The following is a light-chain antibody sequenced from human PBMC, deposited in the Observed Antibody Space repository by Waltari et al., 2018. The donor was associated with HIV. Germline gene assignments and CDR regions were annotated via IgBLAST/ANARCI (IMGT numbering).Light chain of an antibody. Sequence: DIPMPQSPSSLSASVGDRVTIICRASQSITRYLNWYQQKPGKAPKLLIYAASSLLIGVPARFSGSGSGTDFTLTISSLQPEDFATYYCQQSYSTPPTFGQGTKVEIK. CDR2: AAS. V-gene: IGKV1-39*01. CDR1: QSITRY. J-gene: IGKJ1*01. CDR3: QQSYSTPPT.